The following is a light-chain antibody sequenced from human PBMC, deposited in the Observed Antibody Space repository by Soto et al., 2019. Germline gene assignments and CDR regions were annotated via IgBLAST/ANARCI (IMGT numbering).Light chain of an antibody. J-gene: IGKJ5*01. CDR3: QQYGSAIT. Sequence: EILLTQSPATLALSPGERATLSCRASQSVSSYLAWYQQKPGQAPRLLIYGASNRATGIPDRLSGSGSGTDFTLTISRLEPEDFAVYYCQQYGSAITFGQGTRLEIK. CDR1: QSVSSY. V-gene: IGKV3-20*01. CDR2: GAS.